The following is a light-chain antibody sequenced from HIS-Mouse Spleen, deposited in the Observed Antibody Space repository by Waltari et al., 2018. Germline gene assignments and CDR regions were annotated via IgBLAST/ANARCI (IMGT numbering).Light chain of an antibody. CDR2: AAS. J-gene: IGKJ2*01. CDR3: QQYYSYPYT. CDR1: QGISSY. Sequence: AIRLTQSPSSLSASTADNVTITCRASQGISSYLAWYQQKPGKAPKLLIYAASTLQCGVPSRFSGSGSGTDFTLTISCLQSEDFATYYCQQYYSYPYTFGQGTKLEIK. V-gene: IGKV1-8*01.